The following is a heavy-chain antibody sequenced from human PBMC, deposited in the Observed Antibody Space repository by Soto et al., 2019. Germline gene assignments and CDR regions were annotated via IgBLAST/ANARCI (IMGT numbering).Heavy chain of an antibody. Sequence: GASVKVSCKASGYTFTSYGISWVRQAPGQGLEWMGWISAYNGNTNYAQKLQGRVTMTTDTSTSTAYMELRSLRSDDTAVYYCARDRRPAVPNWFDPWGQGTLVTVSS. CDR2: ISAYNGNT. CDR3: ARDRRPAVPNWFDP. J-gene: IGHJ5*02. CDR1: GYTFTSYG. V-gene: IGHV1-18*04. D-gene: IGHD2-2*01.